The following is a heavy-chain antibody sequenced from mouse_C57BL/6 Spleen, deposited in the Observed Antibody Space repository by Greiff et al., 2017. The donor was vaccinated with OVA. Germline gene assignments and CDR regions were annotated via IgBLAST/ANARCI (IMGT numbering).Heavy chain of an antibody. V-gene: IGHV2-6*01. CDR2: IWGVGST. D-gene: IGHD4-1*02. CDR3: ATGQLGRGFAY. CDR1: GFSLTSYG. J-gene: IGHJ3*01. Sequence: VHLVESGPGLVAPSQSLSITCTVSGFSLTSYGVDWVRQSPGKGLEWLGVIWGVGSTNYTSALKSRLSISKDNSKSQVFLKMNSLQTDDTAMYYCATGQLGRGFAYWGQGTLVTVSA.